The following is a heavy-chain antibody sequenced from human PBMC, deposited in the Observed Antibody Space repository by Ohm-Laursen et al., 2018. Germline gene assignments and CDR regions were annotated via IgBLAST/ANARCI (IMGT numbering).Heavy chain of an antibody. Sequence: SSLRLSCAASGFTFDDYAMHWVRQAPGKGLEWVSGISWNSGYIGYADSVKGRFTVARDNAKNLLYLQLNSLRVEDTAVYYCARDSSRRAREGGMDVWGQGTMVTVSS. J-gene: IGHJ6*02. CDR1: GFTFDDYA. CDR3: ARDSSRRAREGGMDV. CDR2: ISWNSGYI. V-gene: IGHV3-9*01. D-gene: IGHD6-6*01.